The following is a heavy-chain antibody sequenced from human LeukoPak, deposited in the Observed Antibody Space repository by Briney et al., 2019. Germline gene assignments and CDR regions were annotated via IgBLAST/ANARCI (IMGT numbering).Heavy chain of an antibody. CDR1: GFTFSSYW. CDR3: AREDLSIAVAGTGINFDY. V-gene: IGHV3-7*03. D-gene: IGHD6-19*01. Sequence: GGSLRLSCAASGFTFSSYWMSWVRQAPGKGLEWVANIKQDGSEKYYVDSVKGRFTISRDNAKNSLYLQMNSLRAEDTAVYYCAREDLSIAVAGTGINFDYWGQGTLVTVSS. J-gene: IGHJ4*02. CDR2: IKQDGSEK.